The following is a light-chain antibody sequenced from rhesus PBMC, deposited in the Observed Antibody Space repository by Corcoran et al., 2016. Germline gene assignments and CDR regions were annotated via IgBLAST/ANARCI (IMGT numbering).Light chain of an antibody. CDR1: QGISNA. J-gene: IGKJ1*01. V-gene: IGKV1-33*02. CDR2: AAS. Sequence: DIQMSQSPSSLSASVGDKVTITCRASQGISNALAWYQQKPGKAPKLLFYAASSLESGVPSRFSGSRYGTDFTLTLSSRQPENFATYYCQQGYSTPWTFGQGTKVEVK. CDR3: QQGYSTPWT.